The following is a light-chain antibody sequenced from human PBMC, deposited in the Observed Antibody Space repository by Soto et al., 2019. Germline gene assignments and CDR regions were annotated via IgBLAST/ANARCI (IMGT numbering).Light chain of an antibody. V-gene: IGLV2-8*01. CDR2: EVS. CDR1: SRDVVGYNF. J-gene: IGLJ1*01. Sequence: QSALTQPPSASGSPGQSVTIACTGSSRDVVGYNFVSWYQQHPGKAPKLMIYEVSKRPSGVPDRFSGSKSGNTASLTVSGLQADDEADYYCSSYAASNTFVFGIGTKLTVL. CDR3: SSYAASNTFV.